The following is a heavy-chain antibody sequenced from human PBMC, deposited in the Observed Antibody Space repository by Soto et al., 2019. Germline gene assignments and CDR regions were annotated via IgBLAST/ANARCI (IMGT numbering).Heavy chain of an antibody. J-gene: IGHJ6*02. CDR1: GFTFSSYS. D-gene: IGHD4-17*01. CDR3: ARDWTTVTNRYYYYGMDV. V-gene: IGHV3-21*01. Sequence: GGSLRLSCAASGFTFSSYSMNWVRQAQGKGLEWVSSISSSSSYIYYADSVKGRFTISRDNAKNSLYLQMNSLRAEDTAVYYCARDWTTVTNRYYYYGMDVWGQGTTVTVSS. CDR2: ISSSSSYI.